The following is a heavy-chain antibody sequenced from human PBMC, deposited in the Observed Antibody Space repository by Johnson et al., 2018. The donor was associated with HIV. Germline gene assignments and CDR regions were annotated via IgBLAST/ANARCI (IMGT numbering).Heavy chain of an antibody. V-gene: IGHV3-30*19. CDR1: GFTFSSYG. J-gene: IGHJ3*02. D-gene: IGHD1-14*01. CDR3: ARENLGAFDI. CDR2: ISYDGSNI. Sequence: LLVESGGGVVQPGRSLRLSCAASGFTFSSYGMHWVRQAPGQGLEWVAVISYDGSNILYADSVKGRFTISRDNSKNTLYLQMNSLRAEDTALYYCARENLGAFDIWGQGTMVTVSS.